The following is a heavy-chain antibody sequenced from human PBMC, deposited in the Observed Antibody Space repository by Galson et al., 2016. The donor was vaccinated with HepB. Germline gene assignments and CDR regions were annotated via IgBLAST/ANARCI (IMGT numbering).Heavy chain of an antibody. J-gene: IGHJ5*02. CDR3: ARIRRSDWYLHAALGWFDP. CDR1: GFTFSSYA. CDR2: ISSSGDST. Sequence: SLRLSCAASGFTFSSYAMSWVRQAPGKGLEWVSGISSSGDSTFYADSVKGRFTISRDNSKNTLYLQMNSLRAEDTAVSYCARIRRSDWYLHAALGWFDPWVQGTLVTVSS. D-gene: IGHD6-19*01. V-gene: IGHV3-23*01.